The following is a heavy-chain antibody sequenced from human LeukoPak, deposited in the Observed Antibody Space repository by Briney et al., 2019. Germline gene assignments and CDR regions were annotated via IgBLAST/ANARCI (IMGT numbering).Heavy chain of an antibody. CDR2: IYYSGST. V-gene: IGHV4-59*01. J-gene: IGHJ5*02. CDR1: GGSISTYY. CDR3: GRGDYCAGDCYYL. D-gene: IGHD2-21*02. Sequence: SETLSLTCTVSGGSISTYYWSWIRQPPGKGLEWIAYIYYSGSTNYNPSLKSRVTISVDTSKNQFSLKLSSVTAADTAVYYCGRGDYCAGDCYYLWGRGTLVTVSS.